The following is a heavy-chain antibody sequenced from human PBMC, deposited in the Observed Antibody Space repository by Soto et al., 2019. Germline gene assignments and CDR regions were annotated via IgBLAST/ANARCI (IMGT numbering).Heavy chain of an antibody. CDR3: ARVTYYYDSTRGLDI. J-gene: IGHJ3*02. Sequence: QVQLVESGGGVVQPGRSLRLSCVASGFTFNSYGMHWVRQAPGKGLEWVAVISYDGSIEYYADSVKGRFTISRDNSKTTLYLQMNSLRAEDTAVYYCARVTYYYDSTRGLDIWGEGTMVTVSS. D-gene: IGHD3-22*01. CDR2: ISYDGSIE. V-gene: IGHV3-30*03. CDR1: GFTFNSYG.